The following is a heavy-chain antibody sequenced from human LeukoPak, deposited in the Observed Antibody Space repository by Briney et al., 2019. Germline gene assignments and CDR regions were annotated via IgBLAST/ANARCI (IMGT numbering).Heavy chain of an antibody. CDR2: INQDESEK. CDR3: ARDPTGEWDY. D-gene: IGHD7-27*01. V-gene: IGHV3-7*01. Sequence: GGSLRLSCAASGFSFRTYWMSWVRQAPGKGLEWVANINQDESEKNYVDSVKGRFTISRDNAKNSLYLQMNGLRAEDTAVYYCARDPTGEWDYWGQGTLVTVSS. CDR1: GFSFRTYW. J-gene: IGHJ4*02.